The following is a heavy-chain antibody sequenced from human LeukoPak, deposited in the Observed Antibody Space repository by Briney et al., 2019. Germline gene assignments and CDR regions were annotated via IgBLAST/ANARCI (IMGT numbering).Heavy chain of an antibody. Sequence: GGSRRLSCAASGFTVSSDFMIWVRQAPGKGLEWVSKIDGGGTTNYADSVKGRFTVSRDNSKNTVYLQMNSLRVEDTAMYSCANRGYWGQGTLVTVSS. CDR1: GFTVSSDF. V-gene: IGHV3-66*01. CDR3: ANRGY. CDR2: IDGGGTT. J-gene: IGHJ4*02.